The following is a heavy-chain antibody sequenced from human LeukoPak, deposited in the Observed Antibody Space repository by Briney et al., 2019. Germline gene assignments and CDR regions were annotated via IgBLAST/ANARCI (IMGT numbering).Heavy chain of an antibody. D-gene: IGHD3-10*02. CDR2: ISGSDGST. CDR3: AELGITMIGGV. Sequence: PGGSLTLSCAASGFTFSSYAMSWVRQAPGKGLEWVSAISGSDGSTYYADSVKGRFTISRDNAKNSLYLQMNSLRAEDTAVYYCAELGITMIGGVWGKGTTVTISS. V-gene: IGHV3-23*01. J-gene: IGHJ6*04. CDR1: GFTFSSYA.